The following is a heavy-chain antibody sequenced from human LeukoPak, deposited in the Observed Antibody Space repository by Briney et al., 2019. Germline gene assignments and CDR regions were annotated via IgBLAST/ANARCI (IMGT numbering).Heavy chain of an antibody. D-gene: IGHD6-19*01. J-gene: IGHJ4*02. V-gene: IGHV4-34*01. CDR2: IYHSGST. CDR1: GGSFSGYY. CDR3: ARRKYSGGWFDY. Sequence: SETLSLTCAVYGGSFSGYYWSWIRQPPGKGLEWIGEIYHSGSTNYSPSLKSRVTISLDTSKNPFSRKLSSVTAADTAVYYCARRKYSGGWFDYWGQGTLVADCS.